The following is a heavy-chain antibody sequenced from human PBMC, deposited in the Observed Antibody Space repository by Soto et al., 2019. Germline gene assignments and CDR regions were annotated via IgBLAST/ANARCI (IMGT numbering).Heavy chain of an antibody. CDR1: GFTFSSYG. Sequence: GGSLRLSCAASGFTFSSYGMHWVRQAPGKGLEWVAVIWYDGSNKYYADSVKGRFTISRDNSKNTLYLQMNSLRAEDTAVYYCARDGDYDFWSGLIDYWGQGTLVTVSS. D-gene: IGHD3-3*01. J-gene: IGHJ4*02. V-gene: IGHV3-33*01. CDR2: IWYDGSNK. CDR3: ARDGDYDFWSGLIDY.